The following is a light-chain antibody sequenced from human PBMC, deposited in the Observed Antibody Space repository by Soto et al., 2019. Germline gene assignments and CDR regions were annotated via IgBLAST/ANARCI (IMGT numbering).Light chain of an antibody. CDR2: GAS. CDR3: QQYNNWPLT. Sequence: EIVMTQSPATLSGSPGERGTLSFRASQTVRSDFAWYQQKPGQAPRLLIYGASTRATGIPARLSGSGSGTEFTLTISSLQSEDFAVYYCQQYNNWPLTFGGGTKV. J-gene: IGKJ4*01. V-gene: IGKV3-15*01. CDR1: QTVRSD.